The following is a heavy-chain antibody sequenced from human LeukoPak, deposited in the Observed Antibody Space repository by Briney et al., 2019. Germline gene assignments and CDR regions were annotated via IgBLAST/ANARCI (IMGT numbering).Heavy chain of an antibody. Sequence: GRSLRLSCAASGFTFSSYAMHWVRQAPGKGLEWVAVISYDGSSKYYADSVKGRFTISRDNSKNTLYLQMNSLRAEDTAVYYCARDKTTEYYYYGMDVWGQGTTVTVSS. D-gene: IGHD4-11*01. V-gene: IGHV3-30-3*01. CDR2: ISYDGSSK. CDR1: GFTFSSYA. CDR3: ARDKTTEYYYYGMDV. J-gene: IGHJ6*02.